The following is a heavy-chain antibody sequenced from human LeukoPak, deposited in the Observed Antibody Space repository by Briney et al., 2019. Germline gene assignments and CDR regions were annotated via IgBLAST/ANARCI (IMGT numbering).Heavy chain of an antibody. J-gene: IGHJ6*03. V-gene: IGHV1-69*06. CDR1: GGAFSSYA. CDR2: IIPIFGTA. CDR3: ARDQIFGVATSSGYYYYMDV. D-gene: IGHD3-3*01. Sequence: SVKVSCKASGGAFSSYAISWVRQAPGQGLEWMGGIIPIFGTANYAQKFQGRVTITADKSTSTAYMELSSLRSEDTAVYYCARDQIFGVATSSGYYYYMDVWGKGTTVTVSS.